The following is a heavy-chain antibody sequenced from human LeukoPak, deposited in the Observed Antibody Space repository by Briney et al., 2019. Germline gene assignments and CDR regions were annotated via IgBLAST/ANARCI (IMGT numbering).Heavy chain of an antibody. V-gene: IGHV4-4*07. Sequence: SETLSLTCTVSGGSISSYYWSWIRQPAGKGLEWIGRIYTSGSTNYNPSLKSRVTMSVDTSKNQFSLKLSSVTAVDTAVYYCARDWSSSANYYMDVWGKGTTVTVSS. D-gene: IGHD3-3*01. CDR1: GGSISSYY. J-gene: IGHJ6*03. CDR3: ARDWSSSANYYMDV. CDR2: IYTSGST.